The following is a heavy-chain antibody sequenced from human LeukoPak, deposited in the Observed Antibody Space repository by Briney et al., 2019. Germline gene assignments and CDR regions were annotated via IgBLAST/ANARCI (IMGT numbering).Heavy chain of an antibody. Sequence: GGSLRLSCAASGFTFSSYAMSWVRQAPGKGLEWVSSMSGSGVSTYYADSVKGRFTISRDNSENTLYLQMNSLRAEDTAVYYCAKVDIGDYVFDAFDIWGQGTMVTVSS. J-gene: IGHJ3*02. CDR1: GFTFSSYA. CDR2: MSGSGVST. V-gene: IGHV3-23*01. D-gene: IGHD4-17*01. CDR3: AKVDIGDYVFDAFDI.